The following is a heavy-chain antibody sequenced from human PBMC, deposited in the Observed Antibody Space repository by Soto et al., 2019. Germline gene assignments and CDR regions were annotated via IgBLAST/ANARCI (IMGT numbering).Heavy chain of an antibody. V-gene: IGHV1-69*13. CDR2: IIPIFGTA. D-gene: IGHD6-13*01. CDR1: GGTFSSYA. Sequence: ASVKVSCKASGGTFSSYAISWVRQAPGQGLEWRGGIIPIFGTANYAQKFQGRVTITAGESTSTAYMELSSLRSEDTAVYYCATAKQQLTNNWFDPWGQGTLVTVSS. J-gene: IGHJ5*02. CDR3: ATAKQQLTNNWFDP.